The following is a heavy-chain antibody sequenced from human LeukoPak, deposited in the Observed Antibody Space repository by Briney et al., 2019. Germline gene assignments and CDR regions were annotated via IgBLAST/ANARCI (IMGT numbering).Heavy chain of an antibody. CDR2: IYDSGAP. J-gene: IGHJ4*02. CDR1: GGSISDAGYY. D-gene: IGHD1-14*01. V-gene: IGHV4-31*11. Sequence: SETLSLTCAVSGGSISDAGYYWSCIRQHPGKGLEWIGYIYDSGAPYYRPALQSRVAILVDTSDNKFSLKLRSLTAADTAVYYCARGGGRRGFDYWGQGTLVTVSS. CDR3: ARGGGRRGFDY.